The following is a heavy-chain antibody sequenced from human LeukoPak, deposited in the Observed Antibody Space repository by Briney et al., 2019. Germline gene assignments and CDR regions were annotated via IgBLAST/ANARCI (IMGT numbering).Heavy chain of an antibody. D-gene: IGHD6-13*01. CDR2: IWHDGSNQ. J-gene: IGHJ4*02. CDR1: GFTFSSYG. V-gene: IGHV3-33*01. Sequence: GRSLRLSCAASGFTFSSYGMHWVRQAPGKGLEWVAVIWHDGSNQYYSDSVKGRFTISRDNSKSTLYLQMNNLTAEDTAVYYRAQPQSSSSLYHYFHSWGQGTLVTVSS. CDR3: AQPQSSSSLYHYFHS.